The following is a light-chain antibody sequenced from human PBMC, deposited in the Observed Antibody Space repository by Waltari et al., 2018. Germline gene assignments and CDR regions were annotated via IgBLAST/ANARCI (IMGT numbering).Light chain of an antibody. J-gene: IGLJ3*02. V-gene: IGLV1-44*01. CDR2: RNN. CDR1: RSNIGTNT. CDR3: ASWDDSLNGPV. Sequence: QSVLTQPPSASGTPGQRVTISCSGSRSNIGTNTVNWYQQLPGAAPQVLIYRNNQRPSGVPDRFSGSKSVTSASLAISGLQSEDEVAYFCASWDDSLNGPVFGGGTTLTVL.